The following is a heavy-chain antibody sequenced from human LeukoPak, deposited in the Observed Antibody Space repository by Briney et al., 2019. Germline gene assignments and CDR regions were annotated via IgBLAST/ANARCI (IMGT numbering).Heavy chain of an antibody. V-gene: IGHV3-9*01. CDR3: ARAPISGSYSQYFYMDV. J-gene: IGHJ6*03. Sequence: GRSLRLSCAASGFSFGDYDMHWVRQAPGKGLEWVSGITWNSDIKAYADAVKGRFTVSRDNAKNSLYLQMNSLRSDDTALYYCARAPISGSYSQYFYMDVWGKGTTVTISS. CDR2: ITWNSDIK. D-gene: IGHD3-10*01. CDR1: GFSFGDYD.